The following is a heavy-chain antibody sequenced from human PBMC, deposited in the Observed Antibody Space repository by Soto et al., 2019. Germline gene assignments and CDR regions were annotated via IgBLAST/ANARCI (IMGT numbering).Heavy chain of an antibody. CDR2: ISASGDTV. J-gene: IGHJ6*02. Sequence: DVQLVESGGGLVEPGGSLRLSCAASGFTFRNYEMNWVRQAPGKGLEWVSYISASGDTVDYADSVRGRFTISRDNAKQSLFLQMSALRVEDTAVYYCAGLSVTGGVDVWGQGTTVTVSS. CDR1: GFTFRNYE. V-gene: IGHV3-48*03. CDR3: AGLSVTGGVDV. D-gene: IGHD2-21*02.